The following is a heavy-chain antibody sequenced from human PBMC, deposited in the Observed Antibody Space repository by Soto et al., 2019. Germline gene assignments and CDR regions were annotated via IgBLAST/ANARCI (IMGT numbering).Heavy chain of an antibody. D-gene: IGHD5-12*01. CDR1: GGSISSGDYY. V-gene: IGHV4-30-4*01. CDR2: IYYSGST. J-gene: IGHJ5*02. CDR3: ARERILRSGYGLSRSSWFDP. Sequence: PSETLSLTCTVSGGSISSGDYYWSWIRQPPGKGLEWIGYIYYSGSTYYNPSLKSRVTISVDTSKNQFSLKLSSVTAADTAVYYCARERILRSGYGLSRSSWFDPWGQGTLVTVSS.